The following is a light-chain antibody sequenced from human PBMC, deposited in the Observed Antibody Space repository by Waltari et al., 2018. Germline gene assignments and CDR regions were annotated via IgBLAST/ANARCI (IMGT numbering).Light chain of an antibody. CDR3: VLYMGSGISV. V-gene: IGLV8-61*01. CDR1: SRSVSTNHY. Sequence: TVVIQEPSSLVYPGGTVTLTCGLSSRSVSTNHYPSWYQQTPGQAPRTLIYSTNTRSSGVPDRFSGSILGNKAALTITGAQTDDESDYYCVLYMGSGISVFGGGTRLTVL. J-gene: IGLJ3*02. CDR2: STN.